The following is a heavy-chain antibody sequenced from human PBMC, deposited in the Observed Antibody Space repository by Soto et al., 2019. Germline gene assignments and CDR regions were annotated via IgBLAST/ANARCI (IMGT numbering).Heavy chain of an antibody. CDR2: VGGDAITT. CDR3: AKGLRASWSSLGV. J-gene: IGHJ6*02. D-gene: IGHD4-17*01. CDR1: GFTFTNYA. Sequence: GGSLRLSCAASGFTFTNYAMTWVRQAPGKGLEWVSAVGGDAITTYYADSVKGRFTISRDNSKNTVHLQMNSLRAEDTAVYYCAKGLRASWSSLGVWGQGTTVTVSS. V-gene: IGHV3-23*01.